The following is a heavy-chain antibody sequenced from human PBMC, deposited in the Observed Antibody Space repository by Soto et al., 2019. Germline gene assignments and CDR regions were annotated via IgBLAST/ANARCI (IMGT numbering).Heavy chain of an antibody. D-gene: IGHD3-16*01. Sequence: QEQLVESGGGVVQPGRSLRLSCVASGFTFSSHGMHWVRQAPGKGLEWVAGIWYDGSNKYYADSVQGRFTVSRDNSKNTLYRQMNSLRDDDTAVYYCARWGDDKKMDVWGQGTTITVAS. CDR1: GFTFSSHG. J-gene: IGHJ6*02. V-gene: IGHV3-33*01. CDR3: ARWGDDKKMDV. CDR2: IWYDGSNK.